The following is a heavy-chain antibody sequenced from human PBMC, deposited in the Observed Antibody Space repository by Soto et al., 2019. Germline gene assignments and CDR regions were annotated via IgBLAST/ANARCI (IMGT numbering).Heavy chain of an antibody. J-gene: IGHJ3*02. Sequence: QVQLVQSGAEVKKPGASVKVSCKASGYTFIGFYVYWVRQAPGQGLEWMGWINPNTGGTNYAQNFQGRVTVTRDTSISTAYMKLSRLRSDDTAVYYCARVSDPYSGPHLDIWGQGTMVSVSS. CDR1: GYTFIGFY. CDR2: INPNTGGT. D-gene: IGHD1-26*01. CDR3: ARVSDPYSGPHLDI. V-gene: IGHV1-2*02.